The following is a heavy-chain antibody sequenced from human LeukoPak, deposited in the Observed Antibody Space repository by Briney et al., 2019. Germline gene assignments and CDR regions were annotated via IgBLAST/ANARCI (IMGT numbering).Heavy chain of an antibody. CDR2: ISSSSTYI. CDR1: GFTFSTYT. CDR3: ASQIFGVAHVY. D-gene: IGHD3-3*01. Sequence: GSLRLSCAASGFTFSTYTMNWVRQAPGKGLEWVASISSSSTYINYADSPKGRFTISRDNAKNSLYLQMNSLRAEDTAVYYCASQIFGVAHVYWGQGTLATVSS. J-gene: IGHJ4*02. V-gene: IGHV3-21*01.